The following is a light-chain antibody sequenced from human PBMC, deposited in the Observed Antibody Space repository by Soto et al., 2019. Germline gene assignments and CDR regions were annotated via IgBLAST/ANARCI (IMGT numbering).Light chain of an antibody. Sequence: DIVMTQSPLSLPVTPGEPASISCRSSQSLLHSNGYNYLDWYLQKPGQSPQLLIYLGSNRASGVPDRLSGSGSGTDFTLKISRVEAEDVGVYYCVQALQTFTFGPGTKVDIK. CDR1: QSLLHSNGYNY. J-gene: IGKJ3*01. CDR3: VQALQTFT. CDR2: LGS. V-gene: IGKV2-28*01.